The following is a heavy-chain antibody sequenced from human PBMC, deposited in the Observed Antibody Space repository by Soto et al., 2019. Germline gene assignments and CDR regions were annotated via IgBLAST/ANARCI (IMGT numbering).Heavy chain of an antibody. CDR2: IYSSGRT. CDR1: GGSITSYY. D-gene: IGHD3-22*01. CDR3: ARETYYSDSTGYYLLDY. J-gene: IGHJ4*02. V-gene: IGHV4-59*01. Sequence: PSETLSLTXTVSGGSITSYYWTWVRQPPGKGLEWIGFIYSSGRTNYTPSLKSRVTMSVDTSKNQFSLRLTSVTAADTAVYYCARETYYSDSTGYYLLDYWGQGTLVTVS.